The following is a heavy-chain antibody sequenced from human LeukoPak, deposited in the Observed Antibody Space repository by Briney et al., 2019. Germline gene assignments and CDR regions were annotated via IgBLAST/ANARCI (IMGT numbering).Heavy chain of an antibody. Sequence: GASVKVSCKASGGTFSSYAISWVRQAPGQGLEWMGIINPSGGSTSYAQKFQGRVTMTRDTSTSTVYMELSSLRSEDTAVYYCARDVASSGYYWDWGQGTLVTVSS. CDR1: GGTFSSYA. J-gene: IGHJ4*02. CDR2: INPSGGST. D-gene: IGHD3-22*01. CDR3: ARDVASSGYYWD. V-gene: IGHV1-46*01.